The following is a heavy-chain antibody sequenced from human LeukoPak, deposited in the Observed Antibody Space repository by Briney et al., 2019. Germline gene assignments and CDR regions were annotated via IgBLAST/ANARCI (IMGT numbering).Heavy chain of an antibody. J-gene: IGHJ4*02. CDR3: ARVPSHYDFWSGYYYYFDY. Sequence: SETLSLTCTVAGYSISSGYYWGWIRQPPGKGLEWIGEINHSGSTNYNPSLKSRVTISVDTSKNQFSLKLSSVTAADTAVYYCARVPSHYDFWSGYYYYFDYWGQGTLVTVSS. V-gene: IGHV4-38-2*02. CDR1: GYSISSGYY. CDR2: INHSGST. D-gene: IGHD3-3*01.